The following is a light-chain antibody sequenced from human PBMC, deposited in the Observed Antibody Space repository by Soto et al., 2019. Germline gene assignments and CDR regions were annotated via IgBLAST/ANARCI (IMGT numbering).Light chain of an antibody. Sequence: QSALTQPASVSGSAGQSIAISCTGTSSDVGGYNYVSWYQQHPGKAPKLLLSEVSKRPSGVSDRFSGSKSGNTASLTISGLQTQDEADYYCSSFTIAYTFVFGTGTKLTVL. J-gene: IGLJ1*01. V-gene: IGLV2-14*01. CDR1: SSDVGGYNY. CDR2: EVS. CDR3: SSFTIAYTFV.